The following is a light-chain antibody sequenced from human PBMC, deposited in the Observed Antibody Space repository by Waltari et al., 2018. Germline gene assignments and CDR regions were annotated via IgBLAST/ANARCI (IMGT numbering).Light chain of an antibody. CDR1: QSLVNSDGNTY. J-gene: IGKJ4*01. V-gene: IGKV2-24*01. CDR2: KIS. CDR3: MQATQFPLT. Sequence: DTVMTQIPLSSPVTLGQPASISCRSSQSLVNSDGNTYLSWLQQRPGQPPRHLSYKISNRLSGVPDRFSGSGAGTEFTLKISRVETEDVGVYFCMQATQFPLTFGGGTKVEIK.